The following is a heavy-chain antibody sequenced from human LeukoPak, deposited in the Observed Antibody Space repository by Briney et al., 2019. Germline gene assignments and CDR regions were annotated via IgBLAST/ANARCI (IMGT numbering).Heavy chain of an antibody. CDR3: AGEEIDYGDYYYGMDV. D-gene: IGHD4-17*01. Sequence: PGGSLRLSCVASGFTFSSYAMHWVRQAPGKGLEWVAVISDDGSNKYYADSVKGRFAISRDNSKNTLYLQMNSLRAEDTAVYYCAGEEIDYGDYYYGMDVWGQGTTVTVSS. J-gene: IGHJ6*02. CDR1: GFTFSSYA. V-gene: IGHV3-30*09. CDR2: ISDDGSNK.